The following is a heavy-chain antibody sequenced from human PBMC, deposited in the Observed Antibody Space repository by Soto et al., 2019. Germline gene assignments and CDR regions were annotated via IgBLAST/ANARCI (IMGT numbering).Heavy chain of an antibody. Sequence: EVQLVESGGGLVQPGGSLRLSCAASGFTVSSNYMSWVRQAPGKGLEWVSVIYSGGSTYYPDSVKGRFTISRDNSKNTLYLQMNSLRAEDTAVYYCASQGDTAMVTLYYYYYMDVWGKGTTVTVSS. J-gene: IGHJ6*03. D-gene: IGHD5-18*01. CDR3: ASQGDTAMVTLYYYYYMDV. CDR2: IYSGGST. V-gene: IGHV3-66*04. CDR1: GFTVSSNY.